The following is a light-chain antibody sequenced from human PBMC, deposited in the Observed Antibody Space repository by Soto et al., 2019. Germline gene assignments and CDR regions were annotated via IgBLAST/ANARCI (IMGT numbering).Light chain of an antibody. CDR2: KAS. CDR1: QSISTY. Sequence: DIQMTQSPSTLSASVGDRVAITCRASQSISTYLAWYQQKPGKAPKLLIYKASSLESGVPSRFSGSGSGTDFTLTISSLQPEDFATYYCQHYNSYSEAFGQGNKVDIK. CDR3: QHYNSYSEA. V-gene: IGKV1-5*03. J-gene: IGKJ1*01.